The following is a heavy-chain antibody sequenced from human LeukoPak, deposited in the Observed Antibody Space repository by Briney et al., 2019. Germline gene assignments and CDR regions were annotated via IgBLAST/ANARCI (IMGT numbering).Heavy chain of an antibody. CDR3: VRSYRDLTGYYNHFDY. Sequence: GSLRLSCAASGFTFSYYWMHWVRQAPGKGLVWVSRINSEGTSTSFADSVKGRFTVSRDNAKNTLYLQMNSLRPEDTAVYYCVRSYRDLTGYYNHFDYWGQGTLVTVSS. J-gene: IGHJ4*02. D-gene: IGHD3-9*01. CDR2: INSEGTST. CDR1: GFTFSYYW. V-gene: IGHV3-74*01.